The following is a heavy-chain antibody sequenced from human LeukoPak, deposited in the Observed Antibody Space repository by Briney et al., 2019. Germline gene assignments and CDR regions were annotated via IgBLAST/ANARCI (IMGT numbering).Heavy chain of an antibody. J-gene: IGHJ4*02. V-gene: IGHV3-48*01. CDR1: GFTFSSYS. D-gene: IGHD3-10*01. CDR3: ARVNYGSGSYIGFDY. Sequence: PGGSLRLSCSASGFTFSSYSMNWVRQAPGKGLEWVSYISSSSSTIYYADSVKGRFTISRDNAKNSLYLQMNSLRAEDTAVYYCARVNYGSGSYIGFDYWGQGTLVTVSS. CDR2: ISSSSSTI.